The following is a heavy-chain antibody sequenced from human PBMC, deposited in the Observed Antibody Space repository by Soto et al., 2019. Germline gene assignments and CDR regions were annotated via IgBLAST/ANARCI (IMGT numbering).Heavy chain of an antibody. V-gene: IGHV3-66*01. J-gene: IGHJ4*02. CDR2: IYSGGST. D-gene: IGHD3-10*01. Sequence: GGSLRLSCAASGFTVSSNYMSWVRQAPGKGLEWVSIIYSGGSTYYADSVKGRFTISRDNSKNTLYLQMNSLRAEDTAVYYCARDRYSGSGSYPYFDYWGQGTLVTVSS. CDR1: GFTVSSNY. CDR3: ARDRYSGSGSYPYFDY.